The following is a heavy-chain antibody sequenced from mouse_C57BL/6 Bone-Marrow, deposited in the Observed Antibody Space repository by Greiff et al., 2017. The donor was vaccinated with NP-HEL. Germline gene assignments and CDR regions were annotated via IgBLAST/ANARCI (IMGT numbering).Heavy chain of an antibody. J-gene: IGHJ4*01. Sequence: VESGGGLVQPGGSLKLSCAASGFTFSDYYMYWVRQTPEKRLEWVAYISNCGGSTYYPDTVKGRFTISRDNAKNTLYLQMSRLKSEDTAMYYCASRGLLRLYAMDYWGQGTSVTVSS. V-gene: IGHV5-12*01. D-gene: IGHD2-3*01. CDR2: ISNCGGST. CDR1: GFTFSDYY. CDR3: ASRGLLRLYAMDY.